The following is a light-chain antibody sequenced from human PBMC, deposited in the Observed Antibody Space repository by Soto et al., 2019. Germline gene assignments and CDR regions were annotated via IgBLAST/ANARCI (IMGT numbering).Light chain of an antibody. V-gene: IGKV1-5*01. J-gene: IGKJ4*01. CDR2: AAS. CDR3: QQYSTYPLT. Sequence: DIQMTQSPSTLSASIGDRVTITCRASQSITTFLAWYQQKPGKAPKILIYAASKLEAGVPSRLSGGGSGTEFTLTISSLQPDDFATYYCQQYSTYPLTFGGGTRVEIK. CDR1: QSITTF.